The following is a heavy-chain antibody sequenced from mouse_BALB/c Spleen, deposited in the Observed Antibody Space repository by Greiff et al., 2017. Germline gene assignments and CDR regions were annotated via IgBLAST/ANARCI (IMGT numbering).Heavy chain of an antibody. Sequence: VQLQQSGAELVRPGVSVKISCKGSGYTFTDYAMHWVKQSHAKSLEWIGVISTYYGDASYNQKFKGKATMTVDKSSSTAYMELARLTSEDSAIYCCARANGNPFDYWGQGTTLTVSS. CDR2: ISTYYGDA. D-gene: IGHD2-1*01. V-gene: IGHV1S137*01. J-gene: IGHJ2*01. CDR1: GYTFTDYA. CDR3: ARANGNPFDY.